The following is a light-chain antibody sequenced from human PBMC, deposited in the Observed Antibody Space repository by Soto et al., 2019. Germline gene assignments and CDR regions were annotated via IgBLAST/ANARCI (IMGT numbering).Light chain of an antibody. Sequence: QSVLTQPPSASGTPGQRVTISCSGSSSNIGTNTVSWYQQLPGTAPKLLIFGHNQRPSGVPDRFSVSKSGTSASLAISGLQSEDEADYYCAAWDDSLNGRWVFGGGTKLTVL. CDR1: SSNIGTNT. CDR3: AAWDDSLNGRWV. J-gene: IGLJ3*02. CDR2: GHN. V-gene: IGLV1-44*01.